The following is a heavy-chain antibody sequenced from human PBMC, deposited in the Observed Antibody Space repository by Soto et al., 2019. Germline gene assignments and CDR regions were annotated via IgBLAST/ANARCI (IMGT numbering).Heavy chain of an antibody. J-gene: IGHJ5*02. CDR1: GGSISSGGYY. CDR3: ARTVNYDSSGYKPYWFDP. Sequence: SETLSLTCTVSGGSISSGGYYWSWIRQHPGKGLEWIGYIYYSGSTYYNPSLKSRVTISVDTSKNQFSLKLSSVTAADTAVYYCARTVNYDSSGYKPYWFDPWGQGPLVTVSS. V-gene: IGHV4-31*03. D-gene: IGHD3-22*01. CDR2: IYYSGST.